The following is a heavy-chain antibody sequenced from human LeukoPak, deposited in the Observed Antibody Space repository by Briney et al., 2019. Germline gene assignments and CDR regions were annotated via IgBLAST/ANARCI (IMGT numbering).Heavy chain of an antibody. CDR3: ARVGGFDWPIDY. CDR1: GGSFSGYY. J-gene: IGHJ4*02. Sequence: PSETLSLTCAVYGGSFSGYYWSWIRQPPGKGLEWIGEINHSGSTNYNPSLKSRVTISVDTSKNQFSLKLSSVTAADTAVYYCARVGGFDWPIDYWGQGTLVTVSS. CDR2: INHSGST. V-gene: IGHV4-34*01. D-gene: IGHD3-9*01.